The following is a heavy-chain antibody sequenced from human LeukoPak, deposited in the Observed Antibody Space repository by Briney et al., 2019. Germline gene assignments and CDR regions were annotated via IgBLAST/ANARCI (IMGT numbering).Heavy chain of an antibody. D-gene: IGHD3-16*01. CDR1: GYIFTNFW. CDR2: IFAGDSDT. J-gene: IGHJ6*03. V-gene: IGHV5-51*01. Sequence: GESLKISCKADGYIFTNFWIGWGRQMPGKGLEWMGIIFAGDSDTRYSPSFQGQVTFSVDTSTGTAYLQWASLKASDTATYYCARLDSVRKVLTSHLADYNYPMDAWVTGTPITVSS. CDR3: ARLDSVRKVLTSHLADYNYPMDA.